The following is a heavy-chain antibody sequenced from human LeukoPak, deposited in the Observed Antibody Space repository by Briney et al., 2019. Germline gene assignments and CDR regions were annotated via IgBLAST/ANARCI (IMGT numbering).Heavy chain of an antibody. V-gene: IGHV1-69*05. CDR1: GYTFTSCD. D-gene: IGHD6-13*01. CDR2: IIPIFGTA. CDR3: AMGDSISWVNWFDP. Sequence: SVKVSCKASGYTFTSCDINWVRQAPGQGLEWMGGIIPIFGTANYAQKFRDRVTFTTDETTSTVYMELSSLRSEDTAVYYCAMGDSISWVNWFDPWGQGTLVTVSS. J-gene: IGHJ5*02.